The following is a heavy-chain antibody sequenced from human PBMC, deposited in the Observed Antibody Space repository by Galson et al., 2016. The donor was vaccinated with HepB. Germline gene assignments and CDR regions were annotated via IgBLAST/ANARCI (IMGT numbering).Heavy chain of an antibody. V-gene: IGHV4-4*07. CDR2: IYPXTXD. CDR1: GDSIAXXY. Sequence: ETLSLTCTVSGDSIAXXYWXXXRQXXXKGXXWIXXIYPXTXDXYNPSLXSRVTMSADTSKNQLXLSLGSVTAADTAVYYCARQSCRGSSCYRVDQYYYMDVWGKGTTXTVSS. J-gene: IGHJ6*03. D-gene: IGHD6-13*01. CDR3: ARQSCRGSSCYRVDQYYYMDV.